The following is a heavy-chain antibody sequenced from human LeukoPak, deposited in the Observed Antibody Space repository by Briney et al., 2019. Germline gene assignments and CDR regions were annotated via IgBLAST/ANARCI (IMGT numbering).Heavy chain of an antibody. Sequence: GGSLRLSCAASGFTFSKAWMSWVSQARGKGLEWVGRIKSKTDGGTADYAAPMKGRFTLSRDDSKNTLYLQVNSLKTEDTAVYYCTTARGIAVRPVFDYWGQGTLVTVSS. CDR1: GFTFSKAW. D-gene: IGHD6-6*01. CDR3: TTARGIAVRPVFDY. V-gene: IGHV3-15*01. CDR2: IKSKTDGGTA. J-gene: IGHJ4*02.